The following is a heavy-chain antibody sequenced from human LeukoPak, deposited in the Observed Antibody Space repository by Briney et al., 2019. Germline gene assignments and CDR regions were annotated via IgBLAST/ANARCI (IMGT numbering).Heavy chain of an antibody. CDR3: ARSPHKYSSSKDFDY. D-gene: IGHD6-6*01. Sequence: SETLSLTCTVSGGSISSYYWSWIRRPAGKGLEWIGRIYTSGSTNYNPSLKSRVTMSVGTSKNQFSLKLSSVTAADTAVYYCARSPHKYSSSKDFDYWGQGTLVTVSS. CDR1: GGSISSYY. V-gene: IGHV4-4*07. J-gene: IGHJ4*02. CDR2: IYTSGST.